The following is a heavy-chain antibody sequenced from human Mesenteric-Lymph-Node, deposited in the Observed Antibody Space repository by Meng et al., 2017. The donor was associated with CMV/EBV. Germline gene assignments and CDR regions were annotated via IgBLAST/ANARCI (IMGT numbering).Heavy chain of an antibody. D-gene: IGHD3-10*01. V-gene: IGHV4-4*02. CDR1: GGSITSNNW. Sequence: SETLSLTCAVSGGSITSNNWWGWVRQPPGKGLVWIGEIFHSGSTNYNPSLKSRVTISVDKSRNQFSLKLTSVTAADTAVYYCARASTVRFGEFPYYYGMDVWGQGTTVTVSS. J-gene: IGHJ6*02. CDR3: ARASTVRFGEFPYYYGMDV. CDR2: IFHSGST.